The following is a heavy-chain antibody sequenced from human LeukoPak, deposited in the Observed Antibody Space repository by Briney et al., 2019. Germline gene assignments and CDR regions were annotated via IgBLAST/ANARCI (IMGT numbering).Heavy chain of an antibody. CDR2: IHPNSGGT. D-gene: IGHD3-22*01. CDR3: ARGPYYYDSSGTYYFDY. J-gene: IGHJ4*02. V-gene: IGHV1-2*06. CDR1: GYTFTGYY. Sequence: GASVKVSCKASGYTFTGYYMHWVRQAPGQGLEWMGRIHPNSGGTNYAQKFQGRVTMTRDTSISTAYMELSRLRSDDTAVYYCARGPYYYDSSGTYYFDYWGQGTLVTVSS.